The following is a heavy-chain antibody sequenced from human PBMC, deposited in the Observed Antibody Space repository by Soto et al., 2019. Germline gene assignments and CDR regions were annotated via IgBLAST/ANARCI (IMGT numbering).Heavy chain of an antibody. J-gene: IGHJ4*02. V-gene: IGHV2-26*01. CDR1: GFSLNNARMG. CDR2: IFSNDEK. CDR3: ARFEGFGQFPVDS. D-gene: IGHD3-10*01. Sequence: QVTLKESGPVLVKPTETLTLTCTVSGFSLNNARMGVSWIRQPPGKALEWLGHIFSNDEKSYTTSLKTRLIISKNTSKSQVVLTMAHMVPVDTATYYCARFEGFGQFPVDSWGQGILVTVSS.